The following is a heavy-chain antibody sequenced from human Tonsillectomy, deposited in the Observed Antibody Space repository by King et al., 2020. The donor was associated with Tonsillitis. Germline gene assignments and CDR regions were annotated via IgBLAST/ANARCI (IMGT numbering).Heavy chain of an antibody. Sequence: VQLVQSGGGVSQPGRSLRLYFAASVFTLSSYAMHGVRPAPGMGLEWVADISYDGRNKYYAYSVKGRFTISIDNSKNTLYLQMNSLRDEDTAVYYCARDSSDEYFQHWGQGTLVTVSS. D-gene: IGHD6-6*01. CDR2: ISYDGRNK. CDR1: VFTLSSYA. V-gene: IGHV3-30*04. J-gene: IGHJ1*01. CDR3: ARDSSDEYFQH.